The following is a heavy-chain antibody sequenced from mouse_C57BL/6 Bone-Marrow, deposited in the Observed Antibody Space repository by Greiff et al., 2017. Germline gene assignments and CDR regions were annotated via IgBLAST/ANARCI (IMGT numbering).Heavy chain of an antibody. V-gene: IGHV5-9-1*02. Sequence: EVQLLESGDGFVKPGGSLKLSCAASGFTFSSYSMSWVRQTPEKRLEWVAYISSGGDYIYYADTVKGRFTISRDNARNTLYLQMSRLKSEDTAMYYCTRGRGYDYDAAWFAYWGQGTLVTVSA. CDR3: TRGRGYDYDAAWFAY. J-gene: IGHJ3*01. D-gene: IGHD2-4*01. CDR1: GFTFSSYS. CDR2: ISSGGDYI.